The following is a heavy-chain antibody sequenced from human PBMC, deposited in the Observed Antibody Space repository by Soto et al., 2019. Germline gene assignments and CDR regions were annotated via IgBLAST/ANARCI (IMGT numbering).Heavy chain of an antibody. CDR2: VSDSGTT. CDR3: SRHGNCSGRTCNSLYYFDS. J-gene: IGHJ4*02. CDR1: GGSISPYY. Sequence: SETLSLTCTVSGGSISPYYWSWIRQPPGKGLEWIGYVSDSGTTNYNPSLRSRVAISVDTSQNQFSLKLTSVTAADTAMYYCSRHGNCSGRTCNSLYYFDSWGQGALVTVSS. D-gene: IGHD2-15*01. V-gene: IGHV4-59*08.